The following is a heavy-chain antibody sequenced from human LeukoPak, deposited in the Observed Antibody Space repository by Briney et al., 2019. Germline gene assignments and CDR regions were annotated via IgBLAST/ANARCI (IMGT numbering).Heavy chain of an antibody. V-gene: IGHV3-23*01. D-gene: IGHD3-22*01. CDR1: GFTFSSYA. CDR2: ISDSASGT. J-gene: IGHJ4*02. CDR3: AKATGNSAYYALDC. Sequence: PGGSLILSCAASGFTFSSYAMSWVRQAPRKGLEWVSFISDSASGTYYTDSVKGRFTISRDNSKNTLCLQMNSLRAEDTAVYYCAKATGNSAYYALDCWGQGTLVTVSS.